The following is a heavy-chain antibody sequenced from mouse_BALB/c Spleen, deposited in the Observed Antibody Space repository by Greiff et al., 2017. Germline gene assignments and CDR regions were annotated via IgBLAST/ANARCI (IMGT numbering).Heavy chain of an antibody. J-gene: IGHJ4*01. Sequence: EVQLQQSGPELVKPGASVKISCKASGYTFTDYNMHWVKQSHGKSLEWIGYIYPYNGGTGYNQKFKSKATLTVDNSSSTAYMELRSLTSEDSAVYYCARDYRYGDAMDYWGQGTSVTVSS. CDR3: ARDYRYGDAMDY. V-gene: IGHV1S29*02. CDR2: IYPYNGGT. CDR1: GYTFTDYN. D-gene: IGHD2-14*01.